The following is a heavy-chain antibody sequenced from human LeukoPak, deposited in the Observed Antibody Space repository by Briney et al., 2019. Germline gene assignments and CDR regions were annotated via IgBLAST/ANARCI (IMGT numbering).Heavy chain of an antibody. CDR3: ARPIDIVLMVYAGMDV. Sequence: PGGSLRLSCAASGFTFSSYAMHWVRQAPGKGVEWGAVISYDGSNKYYTDSVKGRFTISRDNSKNTLYLQMNSLRAEDTAVYYCARPIDIVLMVYAGMDVWGKGTTVTVSS. D-gene: IGHD2-8*01. J-gene: IGHJ6*03. V-gene: IGHV3-30*10. CDR1: GFTFSSYA. CDR2: ISYDGSNK.